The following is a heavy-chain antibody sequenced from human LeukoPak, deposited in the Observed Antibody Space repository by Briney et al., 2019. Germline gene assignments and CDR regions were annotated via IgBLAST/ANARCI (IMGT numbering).Heavy chain of an antibody. V-gene: IGHV4-39*07. D-gene: IGHD6-19*01. CDR3: ARDQWLSSGYFQH. CDR2: IYYSGST. Sequence: GSLRLSCAASGFTFSSYAMNWVRQPPGKGLEWIGSIYYSGSTYYNPSLKSRVTISVDTSKNQFSLKLSSVTAADTAVYYCARDQWLSSGYFQHWGQGTLVTVSS. J-gene: IGHJ1*01. CDR1: GFTFSSYA.